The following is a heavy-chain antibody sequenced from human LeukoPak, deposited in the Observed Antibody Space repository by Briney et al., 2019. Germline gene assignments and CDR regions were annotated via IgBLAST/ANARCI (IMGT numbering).Heavy chain of an antibody. CDR2: INAGNGHT. D-gene: IGHD5-24*01. J-gene: IGHJ4*02. V-gene: IGHV1-3*01. Sequence: ASVKVSCKASGYTLSGYAIHWVRQAPGQRFEWMGWINAGNGHTKYSQNFQGRVTITRDSSANIVYMDVSSLTSEDTAVYYCARGIWSATRVDYYLDNWGRGTLVTVSS. CDR3: ARGIWSATRVDYYLDN. CDR1: GYTLSGYA.